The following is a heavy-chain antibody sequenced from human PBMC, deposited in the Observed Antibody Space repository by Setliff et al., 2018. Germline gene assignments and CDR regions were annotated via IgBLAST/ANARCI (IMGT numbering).Heavy chain of an antibody. Sequence: PSETLSLTCAVYGGSFSGYYWSWIRQPPGKGLEWIGEINHSGSTNYNPSLKSRVTISVDTSKNQFSLKLNSVSTADMAVYYCAREERRVEWLLYGGPKYSYYGMDVWGQGTTVTVSS. CDR2: INHSGST. CDR1: GGSFSGYY. D-gene: IGHD3-3*01. J-gene: IGHJ6*02. V-gene: IGHV4-34*01. CDR3: AREERRVEWLLYGGPKYSYYGMDV.